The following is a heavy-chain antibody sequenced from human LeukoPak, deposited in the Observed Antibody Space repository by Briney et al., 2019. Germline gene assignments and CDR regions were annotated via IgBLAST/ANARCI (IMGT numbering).Heavy chain of an antibody. Sequence: VASVKVSCKASGYTFTSYDINWVRQATGQGLEWMGWMNPNSGNTGYAQKFQGRVTMTRNTSISTAYMELSSLRSEDTAVYYCARRGIAARPDYYYGMDVWGQGTTVTVSS. CDR2: MNPNSGNT. J-gene: IGHJ6*02. D-gene: IGHD6-6*01. CDR3: ARRGIAARPDYYYGMDV. V-gene: IGHV1-8*01. CDR1: GYTFTSYD.